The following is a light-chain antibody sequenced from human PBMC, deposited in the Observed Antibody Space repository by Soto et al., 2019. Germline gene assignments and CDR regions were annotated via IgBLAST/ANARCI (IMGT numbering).Light chain of an antibody. J-gene: IGKJ4*01. CDR1: QSVSNN. Sequence: EIVLTQSPGTLSLSPGERATLSCRAIQSVSNNYLAWYQQKPGQAPRLLIYHASTRATGIPARFSGSGSGTEFTLTISSLQSEDFAIFYCQQFNNWPPITFGGGTKVDIK. CDR2: HAS. V-gene: IGKV3D-15*01. CDR3: QQFNNWPPIT.